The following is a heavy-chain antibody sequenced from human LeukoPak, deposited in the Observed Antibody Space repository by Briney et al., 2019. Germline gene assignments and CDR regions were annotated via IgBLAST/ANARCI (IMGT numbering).Heavy chain of an antibody. Sequence: GGALKISFQGSGCRFTSYWIGWVRQMPGKGLEWMGIIYPSDSEIRYSPSFQGQVTILVDKSINTAYLQWSSLKASDTATYYCTRHVSRTAAATYWGQGTLVTVSS. D-gene: IGHD6-13*01. J-gene: IGHJ4*02. CDR3: TRHVSRTAAATY. CDR2: IYPSDSEI. V-gene: IGHV5-51*01. CDR1: GCRFTSYW.